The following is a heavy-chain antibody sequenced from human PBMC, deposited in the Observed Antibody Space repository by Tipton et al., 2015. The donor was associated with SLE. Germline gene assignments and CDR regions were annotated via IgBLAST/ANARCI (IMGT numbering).Heavy chain of an antibody. Sequence: TLSLTCAVYGGSFSGYYWSWIRQPPGKGLEWIGEINHSGSTYYNPSLKSRVTISVDTSKNQFSLRLSSVTAADTAVYYCARPRIAAAGYDAFDIWGQGTMVTVSS. CDR2: INHSGST. CDR3: ARPRIAAAGYDAFDI. J-gene: IGHJ3*02. D-gene: IGHD6-13*01. V-gene: IGHV4-34*01. CDR1: GGSFSGYY.